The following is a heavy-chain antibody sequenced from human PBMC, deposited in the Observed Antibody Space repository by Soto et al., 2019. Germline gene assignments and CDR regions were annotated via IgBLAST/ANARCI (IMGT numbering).Heavy chain of an antibody. CDR1: GYTFTGYY. D-gene: IGHD5-12*01. J-gene: IGHJ4*02. V-gene: IGHV1-2*04. CDR2: INPNSGGT. Sequence: QVQLVQSGAEVKKPGASVKVSCKASGYTFTGYYMHWVRQAPGQGLEWMGWINPNSGGTNYAQKFQGWVTMTRDTSISTAYMELSRLRSDDTAVYYCARGGGVKWLRLTQRFDYWGQGTLVTVSS. CDR3: ARGGGVKWLRLTQRFDY.